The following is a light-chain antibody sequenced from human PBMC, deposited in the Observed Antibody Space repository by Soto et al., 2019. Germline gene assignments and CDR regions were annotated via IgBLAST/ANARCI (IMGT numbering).Light chain of an antibody. CDR1: SSDVGGYSS. CDR3: SSYTSTSTLYV. V-gene: IGLV2-14*01. CDR2: EVS. Sequence: QSVLTQPASVSGSPGQSITISCTGTSSDVGGYSSVSWYQQLPGKAPKLMIFEVSNRPSGVSSRFSGSKSGNTASPTISGLQAEDEADYYCSSYTSTSTLYVFGTGTKLTVL. J-gene: IGLJ1*01.